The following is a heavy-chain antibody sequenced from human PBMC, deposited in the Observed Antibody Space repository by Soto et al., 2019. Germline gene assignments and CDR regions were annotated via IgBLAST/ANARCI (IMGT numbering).Heavy chain of an antibody. V-gene: IGHV1-46*01. D-gene: IGHD3-3*01. CDR2: INPSGGST. J-gene: IGHJ4*02. CDR3: ARVDRFLEWPPFGY. Sequence: QVQLVQSGAEVKKPGASVKVSCKASGYTFTSSYMHWVRQAPGQGLEWMGIINPSGGSTSYEQKFQGRVNMTRDTSTSTVYMELSSLGSEDTAVYYCARVDRFLEWPPFGYWGQGTLVTVSS. CDR1: GYTFTSSY.